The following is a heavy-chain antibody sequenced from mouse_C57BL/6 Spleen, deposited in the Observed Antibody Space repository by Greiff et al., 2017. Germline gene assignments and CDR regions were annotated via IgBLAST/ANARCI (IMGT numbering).Heavy chain of an antibody. Sequence: QVQLQQPGAELVRPGSSVKLSCKASGYTFTSYWMDWVKQRPGQCLEWIGNIYPSDSETHYNQTVKDKATLPVDKSSSTAYMQLSSLHSEDSAVYYYAIEVTTRFAYWGQGALVTVSA. CDR3: AIEVTTRFAY. J-gene: IGHJ3*01. CDR1: GYTFTSYW. CDR2: IYPSDSET. V-gene: IGHV1-61*01. D-gene: IGHD2-2*01.